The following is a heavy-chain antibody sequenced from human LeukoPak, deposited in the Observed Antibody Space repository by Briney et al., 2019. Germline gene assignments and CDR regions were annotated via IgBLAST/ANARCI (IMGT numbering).Heavy chain of an antibody. V-gene: IGHV5-51*01. CDR2: IYPGDSDT. D-gene: IGHD3-22*01. CDR1: GYSFTSYW. Sequence: GASLKISSKGSGYSFTSYWIGWVRQMPGKGLEWMGIIYPGDSDTRYSPSFQGQVTISADKSISTAYLQWSSLKASDTAMYYCARQDYYDSSGYLLYYFDYWGQGTLVTVSS. J-gene: IGHJ4*02. CDR3: ARQDYYDSSGYLLYYFDY.